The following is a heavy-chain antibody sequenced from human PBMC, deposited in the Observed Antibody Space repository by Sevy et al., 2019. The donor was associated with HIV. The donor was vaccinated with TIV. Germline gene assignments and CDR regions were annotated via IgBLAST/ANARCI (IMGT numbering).Heavy chain of an antibody. CDR2: ISYDGSNK. CDR1: GFTFSSYG. V-gene: IGHV3-30*18. Sequence: GGSLRLSCAASGFTFSSYGMHWVRQAPGKGLEWVAVISYDGSNKYYADSVKGRFTISRDNSKNTLYLQMNSLRAEDTALYYCAKDQAGTTYYYYYYGMDVWGQGTTVTVSS. D-gene: IGHD1-7*01. CDR3: AKDQAGTTYYYYYYGMDV. J-gene: IGHJ6*02.